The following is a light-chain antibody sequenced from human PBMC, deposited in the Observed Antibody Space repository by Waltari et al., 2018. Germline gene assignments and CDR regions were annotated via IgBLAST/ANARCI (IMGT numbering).Light chain of an antibody. V-gene: IGKV3-20*01. Sequence: IVLTQSPGILSLSPGERAALSCRASQSVSSSYLAWDQQRPGQAPRLLIYGASIRATGIPDRFSGSGSGADLTLTISRLEPEDFAMYYCQHYGNSLWTFGQGTKLEIK. CDR3: QHYGNSLWT. CDR2: GAS. J-gene: IGKJ1*01. CDR1: QSVSSSY.